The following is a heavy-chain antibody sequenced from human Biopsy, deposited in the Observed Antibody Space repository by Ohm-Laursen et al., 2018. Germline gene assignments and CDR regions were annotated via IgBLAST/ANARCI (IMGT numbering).Heavy chain of an antibody. D-gene: IGHD4-17*01. J-gene: IGHJ4*02. Sequence: ETLSLTCTVSGDSISSDFWSWIRQTPGKGLEWIGYISYTGDTNYNPSLESRITISLDTSKNQFSLMLSSVTAADTAVYYCARSNGYGDYMFDDWGQGTLVTVAS. CDR2: ISYTGDT. CDR1: GDSISSDF. CDR3: ARSNGYGDYMFDD. V-gene: IGHV4-59*01.